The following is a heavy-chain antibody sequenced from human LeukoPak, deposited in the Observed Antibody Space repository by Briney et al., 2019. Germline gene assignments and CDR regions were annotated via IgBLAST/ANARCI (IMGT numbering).Heavy chain of an antibody. Sequence: GGSLRLSCAVSRFAFSTYAMTWVRQAPGKGLEWVSYISSSGSTIYYADSVKGRFTISRDNAKNSLYLQMNSLRAEDTAVYYCARVNYGDYYWGQGTLVTVSS. V-gene: IGHV3-48*04. CDR3: ARVNYGDYY. CDR2: ISSSGSTI. CDR1: RFAFSTYA. D-gene: IGHD4-17*01. J-gene: IGHJ4*02.